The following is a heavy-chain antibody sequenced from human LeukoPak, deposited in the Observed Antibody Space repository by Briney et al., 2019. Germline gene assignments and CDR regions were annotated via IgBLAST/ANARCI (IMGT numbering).Heavy chain of an antibody. V-gene: IGHV3-33*01. D-gene: IGHD5-18*01. Sequence: GGSLRLFCAASGFTFSSYGMHWVRQAPGKGLEWVAVIWYDGSNKYYADSVKGRFTISRDNSKNTLYLQMNSLRAEDTAVCYCARERIQLWSLYYYGMDVWGQGTTVTVSS. CDR3: ARERIQLWSLYYYGMDV. CDR2: IWYDGSNK. J-gene: IGHJ6*02. CDR1: GFTFSSYG.